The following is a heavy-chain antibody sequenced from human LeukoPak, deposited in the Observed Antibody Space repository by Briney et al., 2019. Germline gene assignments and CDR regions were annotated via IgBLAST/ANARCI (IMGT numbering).Heavy chain of an antibody. CDR1: GFTFSTYG. CDR3: ASARGGSSALYYYYYMDV. D-gene: IGHD6-6*01. CDR2: ISGSGGST. Sequence: GGSLRLSCAASGFTFSTYGMSWVRQSPGKGLEWVSAISGSGGSTYYADSVKGRFTTSRDNSKNTLYLQMNSLRAEDTAVYYCASARGGSSALYYYYYMDVWGKGTTVTVSS. V-gene: IGHV3-23*01. J-gene: IGHJ6*03.